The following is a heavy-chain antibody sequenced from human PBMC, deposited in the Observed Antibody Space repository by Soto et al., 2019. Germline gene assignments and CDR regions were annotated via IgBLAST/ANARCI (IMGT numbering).Heavy chain of an antibody. Sequence: SLKLSRKRSGYSITIYYRHWGRQAPGQGLEWMGIINPSGGSTSYAQKFQGRVTMTRDTSTSTVYMELSSLRSEDTAVYYCARERELNYFDYWGQGTLVTVPQ. CDR3: ARERELNYFDY. V-gene: IGHV1-46*01. CDR1: GYSITIYY. D-gene: IGHD1-26*01. CDR2: INPSGGST. J-gene: IGHJ4*02.